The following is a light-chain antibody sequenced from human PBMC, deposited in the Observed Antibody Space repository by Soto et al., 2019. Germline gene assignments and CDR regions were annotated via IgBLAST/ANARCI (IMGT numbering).Light chain of an antibody. Sequence: EIVMTQSPATLSVSPWETASLSCRARQSACNXLAWYQQKPGQAPRLLIYYISTRATGIPARFSGSGSGTEFTLTINSLQSEDSAVYYCQQHNQWPITFGQGTRLEIK. V-gene: IGKV3D-15*01. CDR1: QSACNX. J-gene: IGKJ5*01. CDR3: QQHNQWPIT. CDR2: YIS.